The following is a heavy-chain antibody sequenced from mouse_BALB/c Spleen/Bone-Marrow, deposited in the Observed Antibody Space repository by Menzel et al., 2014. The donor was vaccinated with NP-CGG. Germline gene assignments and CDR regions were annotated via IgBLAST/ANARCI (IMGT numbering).Heavy chain of an antibody. V-gene: IGHV5-9-4*01. Sequence: EVKVVESGGGLVKPGGSLKLSCAASGFTFSSYAMSWARQSPEKRLEWVAEISSGGSYTYYPDTVTGRFTISKDNAKNTLCLEMNSRRSEDTAMYYCAREGLRRRAAMDYWGQGTSVTVSS. CDR2: ISSGGSYT. CDR1: GFTFSSYA. CDR3: AREGLRRRAAMDY. J-gene: IGHJ4*01. D-gene: IGHD2-4*01.